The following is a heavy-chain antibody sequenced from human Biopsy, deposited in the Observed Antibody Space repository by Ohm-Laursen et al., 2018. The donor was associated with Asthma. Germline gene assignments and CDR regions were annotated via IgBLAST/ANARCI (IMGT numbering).Heavy chain of an antibody. CDR3: ARAVSSSSYWYFDL. Sequence: TLSLTCIVSGDAMSTSGPYWGWIRQSPGKGLEWIGSIYYSGRTYYNPSLESRVTISAATSKNHFSLKVTSVTAADTAVYYCARAVSSSSYWYFDLWGRGDLVTVSS. CDR2: IYYSGRT. D-gene: IGHD6-6*01. J-gene: IGHJ2*01. V-gene: IGHV4-39*02. CDR1: GDAMSTSGPY.